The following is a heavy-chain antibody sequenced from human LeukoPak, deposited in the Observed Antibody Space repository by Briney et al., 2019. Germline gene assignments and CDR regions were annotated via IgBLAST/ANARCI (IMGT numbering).Heavy chain of an antibody. D-gene: IGHD7-27*01. V-gene: IGHV3-30*02. Sequence: GGSLRLSCAASGFTFSSYGMHWARQAPGKGLEWVAFIRYDGSNKYYADSVKGRFTISRDNSKNTLYLQMNSLRAEDTAVYYCAKSKLGIVSGGYFDYWGQGTLVTVSS. CDR2: IRYDGSNK. J-gene: IGHJ4*02. CDR3: AKSKLGIVSGGYFDY. CDR1: GFTFSSYG.